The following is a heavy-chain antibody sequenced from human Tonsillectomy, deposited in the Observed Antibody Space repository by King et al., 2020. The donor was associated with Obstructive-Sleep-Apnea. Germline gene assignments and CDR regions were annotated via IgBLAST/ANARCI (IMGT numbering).Heavy chain of an antibody. Sequence: QLVQSGGGLVQPGGSLKLSCAASGFTFSGSAMHWVRQASGKGLEWVGRIRSKANSYATAYAASVEGRFTISRDDSKNTAYLQMNSLKTEDTAVYYRTRHSHDSSGSRFDYWGQGTLVTVSS. CDR2: IRSKANSYAT. D-gene: IGHD3-22*01. J-gene: IGHJ4*02. CDR1: GFTFSGSA. V-gene: IGHV3-73*01. CDR3: TRHSHDSSGSRFDY.